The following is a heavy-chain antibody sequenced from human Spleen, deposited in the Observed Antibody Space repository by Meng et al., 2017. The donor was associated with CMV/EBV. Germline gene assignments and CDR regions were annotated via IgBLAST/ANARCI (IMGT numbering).Heavy chain of an antibody. D-gene: IGHD1-26*01. CDR2: INPNSGGT. Sequence: ASVKVSCKASGYTFTGYYMHWVRQAPGQGLEWMGWINPNSGGTNYAQRFQGRVTITADKSTSTAYMELSSLRSEDTAVYYCARDPGGSYPTNYYYYGMDVWGQGTTVTVSS. CDR3: ARDPGGSYPTNYYYYGMDV. V-gene: IGHV1-2*02. J-gene: IGHJ6*02. CDR1: GYTFTGYY.